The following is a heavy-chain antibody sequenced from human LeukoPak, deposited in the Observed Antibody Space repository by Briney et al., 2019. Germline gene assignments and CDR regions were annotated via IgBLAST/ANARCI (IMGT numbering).Heavy chain of an antibody. J-gene: IGHJ6*03. V-gene: IGHV3-74*01. D-gene: IGHD5-24*01. Sequence: PGGSLRLSCAASGFTFSSYWMHWVRQAPGKGLVWVSRINSDGSSTSYADSVKGRFTISRDNAKNTLYLQMNSLRAEDTAVYYCARGTWATLYYYYMDFWGKGTTVTVSS. CDR1: GFTFSSYW. CDR2: INSDGSST. CDR3: ARGTWATLYYYYMDF.